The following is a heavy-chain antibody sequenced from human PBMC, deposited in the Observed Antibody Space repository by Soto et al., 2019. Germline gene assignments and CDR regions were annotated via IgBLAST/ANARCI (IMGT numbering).Heavy chain of an antibody. V-gene: IGHV5-51*01. CDR3: ARQYYDSRDAPPAEYFQH. D-gene: IGHD3-22*01. Sequence: LGESLKISCKGSGYSFTSYWIGWVRQMPWKGLEWMGIIYPGDSDTRYSPSFQGQVTISADKSISTAYLQWSSLKASDTAMYYCARQYYDSRDAPPAEYFQHWGQGTLVTVSS. CDR1: GYSFTSYW. J-gene: IGHJ1*01. CDR2: IYPGDSDT.